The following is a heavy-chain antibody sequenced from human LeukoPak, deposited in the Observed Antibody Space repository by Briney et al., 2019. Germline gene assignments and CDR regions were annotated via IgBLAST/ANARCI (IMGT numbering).Heavy chain of an antibody. CDR2: IADAGT. CDR1: GFTFNDFA. Sequence: GGSLRLSCAASGFTFNDFAMTWFRQAPGKGLEWVSTIADAGTYYADSVKGRFIISRDNSKNMLYLQLNSLRADDTAMYYCARNLGPFDVRGHGTMVTVSS. CDR3: ARNLGPFDV. J-gene: IGHJ3*01. D-gene: IGHD3-16*01. V-gene: IGHV3-23*01.